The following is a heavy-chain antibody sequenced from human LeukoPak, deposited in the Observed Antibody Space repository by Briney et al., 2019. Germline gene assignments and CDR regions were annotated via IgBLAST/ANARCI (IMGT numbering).Heavy chain of an antibody. V-gene: IGHV1-2*02. CDR2: INPNSGGT. CDR1: EYTFTSYD. Sequence: ASVKVSCKASEYTFTSYDINWVRQATGQGLEWMGWINPNSGGTNYAQKFQGRVTMTRDTSISTAYMELSRLRSDDTAVYYCARGDSWSYYYYMDVWGKGTTVTVSS. D-gene: IGHD6-13*01. CDR3: ARGDSWSYYYYMDV. J-gene: IGHJ6*03.